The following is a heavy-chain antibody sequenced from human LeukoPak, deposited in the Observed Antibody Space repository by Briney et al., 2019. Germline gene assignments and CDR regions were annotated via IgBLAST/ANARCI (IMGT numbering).Heavy chain of an antibody. V-gene: IGHV1-18*01. J-gene: IGHJ5*02. Sequence: ASVTVSCQSSRYTFTSYGINWVRQPPGQGLEWVGWISAYNGNTNYAQKLQGRVNMTTDTSKSTAYMELRSLRSDDTAVYYCARVPSGYSSNWFDPWGRGTLATVS. D-gene: IGHD3-3*01. CDR2: ISAYNGNT. CDR1: RYTFTSYG. CDR3: ARVPSGYSSNWFDP.